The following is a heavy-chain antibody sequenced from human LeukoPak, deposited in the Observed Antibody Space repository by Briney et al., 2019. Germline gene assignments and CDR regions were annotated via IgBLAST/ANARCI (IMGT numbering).Heavy chain of an antibody. Sequence: SETLSLTCTVSGGSINYYYWNWIRQPPGKGLEWIGHIYYSGSTNYNSSLKSRVTISVDTSRNQFSLKLSSLTAADTAVYYCAGGKAAAASTLSFDPWGQGTLVTVSS. CDR3: AGGKAAAASTLSFDP. CDR2: IYYSGST. CDR1: GGSINYYY. D-gene: IGHD6-13*01. V-gene: IGHV4-59*01. J-gene: IGHJ5*02.